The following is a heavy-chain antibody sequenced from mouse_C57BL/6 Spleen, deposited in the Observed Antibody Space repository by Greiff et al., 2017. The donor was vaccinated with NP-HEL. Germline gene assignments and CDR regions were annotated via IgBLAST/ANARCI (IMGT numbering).Heavy chain of an antibody. J-gene: IGHJ4*01. Sequence: EVQRVESGGGLVKPGGSLKLSCAASGFTFSSYTMSWVRQTPEKRLEWVATISGGGGNTYYPDSVKGRFTISRDNAKNTLYLQMSSLRSEDTALYYCARGYDYDNYAMDYWGQGTSVTVSS. CDR2: ISGGGGNT. V-gene: IGHV5-9*01. CDR3: ARGYDYDNYAMDY. CDR1: GFTFSSYT. D-gene: IGHD2-4*01.